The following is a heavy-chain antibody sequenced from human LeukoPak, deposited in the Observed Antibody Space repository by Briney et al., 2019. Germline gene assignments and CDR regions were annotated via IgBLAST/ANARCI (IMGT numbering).Heavy chain of an antibody. D-gene: IGHD2-8*01. CDR3: ARADCTNIACPLDY. V-gene: IGHV4-34*01. CDR2: INQSGTT. CDR1: GGSFSGYF. Sequence: SETLSLTCAVSGGSFSGYFWTWIRQSPGKGLEWIGEINQSGTTNYNPSLESRVHMSVDTSKSQFSLRLTSVTVADTAIYHCARADCTNIACPLDYWGQGNLVTVSS. J-gene: IGHJ4*02.